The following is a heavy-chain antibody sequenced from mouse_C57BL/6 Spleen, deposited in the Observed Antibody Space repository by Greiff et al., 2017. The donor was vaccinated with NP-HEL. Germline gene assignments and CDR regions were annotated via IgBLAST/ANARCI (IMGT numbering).Heavy chain of an antibody. CDR2: IDPSDSYT. D-gene: IGHD2-1*01. CDR3: ATLDGNYVNY. J-gene: IGHJ2*01. Sequence: QVQLQQSGAELVKPGASVKLSCKASGYTFTSYWMQWVKQRPGQGLEWIGEIDPSDSYTNYNQKFKGKAPLTVDTSSSTAYMQLSSLTSEDSAVYYCATLDGNYVNYWGQGTTLTVSS. V-gene: IGHV1-50*01. CDR1: GYTFTSYW.